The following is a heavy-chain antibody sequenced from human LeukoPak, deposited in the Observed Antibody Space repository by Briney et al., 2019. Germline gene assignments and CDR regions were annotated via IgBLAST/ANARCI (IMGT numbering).Heavy chain of an antibody. D-gene: IGHD1-26*01. V-gene: IGHV3-23*01. J-gene: IGHJ4*02. CDR3: AKDFMGLSRFDS. CDR1: GFTFSTKW. Sequence: GGSLRLSCAASGFTFSTKWMTWVRQAPGKGLEWVSTISGSGESIYYEDSVKGRFTISRDNSKNTLSLQMDSLRAEDTAVYYCAKDFMGLSRFDSWGQGTLATVSS. CDR2: ISGSGESI.